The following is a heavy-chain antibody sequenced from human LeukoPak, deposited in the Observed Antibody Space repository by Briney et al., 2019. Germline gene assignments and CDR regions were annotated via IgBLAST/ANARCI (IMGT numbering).Heavy chain of an antibody. J-gene: IGHJ3*02. V-gene: IGHV3-66*01. D-gene: IGHD1-26*01. CDR3: ATANDGIVGITRAFDI. Sequence: GGSLRLSCVVSGLTVRSKYMSWVRQAPGKGLEWVSVIYGGGGTYYTDSVKGRFTISRDNSKNTLFLQMNNLRAEDPAVYYCATANDGIVGITRAFDIWGQGTMVTVSS. CDR1: GLTVRSKY. CDR2: IYGGGGT.